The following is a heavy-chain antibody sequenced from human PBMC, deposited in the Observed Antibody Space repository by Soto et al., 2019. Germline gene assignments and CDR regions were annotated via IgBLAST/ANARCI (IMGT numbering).Heavy chain of an antibody. CDR1: GFTFSDYY. Sequence: QVQLVESGGGLVKPGGSLRLSCAASGFTFSDYYMSWIRQAPGKGLEWVSYISSSSSYTNYADSVKGRFTISRDNAKNSLYLQMNSLRDEETAVYHCARTIAAAGGRRYFDLWGCGTLVTVSS. CDR3: ARTIAAAGGRRYFDL. V-gene: IGHV3-11*05. D-gene: IGHD6-13*01. J-gene: IGHJ2*01. CDR2: ISSSSSYT.